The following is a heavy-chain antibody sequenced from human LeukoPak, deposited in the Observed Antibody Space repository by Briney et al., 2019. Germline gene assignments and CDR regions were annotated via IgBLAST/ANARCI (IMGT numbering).Heavy chain of an antibody. CDR1: GFTFNTYS. CDR3: ARDLSDDAFDI. V-gene: IGHV3-21*01. Sequence: GGSLRLSCAASGFTFNTYSLDWVRQAPGKGLEWVSSISHNSNYIYYADSVKGRFTVSRDNAKNSLFLQMNSLRAEDTAVYYCARDLSDDAFDIWGQGTMVTVSS. CDR2: ISHNSNYI. J-gene: IGHJ3*02.